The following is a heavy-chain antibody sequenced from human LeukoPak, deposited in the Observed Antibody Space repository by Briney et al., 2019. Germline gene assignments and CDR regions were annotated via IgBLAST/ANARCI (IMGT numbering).Heavy chain of an antibody. Sequence: GGSLRLSCAASGFTVSSNYMSWVRQAPGKGLEWVSVIYSGGSTYYADSVKGRFTISRDNSKNTLYLQMNSLRAEDTAVYYCARVGYSGYDSSSPYYFDYWGQGTLVTASS. V-gene: IGHV3-53*01. J-gene: IGHJ4*02. CDR1: GFTVSSNY. D-gene: IGHD5-12*01. CDR2: IYSGGST. CDR3: ARVGYSGYDSSSPYYFDY.